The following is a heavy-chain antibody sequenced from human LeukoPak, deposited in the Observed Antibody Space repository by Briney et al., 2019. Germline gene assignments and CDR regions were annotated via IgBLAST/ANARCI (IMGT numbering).Heavy chain of an antibody. Sequence: GDSLKISCKGSGYSFTSNWIAWVRQMPGKGLEWMGIIHPGDSETRYSPSVQGQVTISVDKSISTAYLQWKSLEPSDTAMYYCATTYFYDSGGYSPLDHWGQGTLVTVSS. D-gene: IGHD3-22*01. CDR3: ATTYFYDSGGYSPLDH. CDR2: IHPGDSET. J-gene: IGHJ1*01. V-gene: IGHV5-51*01. CDR1: GYSFTSNW.